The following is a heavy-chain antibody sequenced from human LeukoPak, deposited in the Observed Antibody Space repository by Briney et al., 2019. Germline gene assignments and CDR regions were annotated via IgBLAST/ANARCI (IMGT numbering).Heavy chain of an antibody. Sequence: PGGSRRLSCAASRFTFSSYAMSWVRQAPGKGLEWVSGISGSGGSTYYADSVKGRFTISRDNSKNTLYLQMNSLRAEDTAVYYCAKARGTVVPPFDYWGQGTLVTVSS. CDR1: RFTFSSYA. D-gene: IGHD3-22*01. CDR3: AKARGTVVPPFDY. CDR2: ISGSGGST. J-gene: IGHJ4*02. V-gene: IGHV3-23*01.